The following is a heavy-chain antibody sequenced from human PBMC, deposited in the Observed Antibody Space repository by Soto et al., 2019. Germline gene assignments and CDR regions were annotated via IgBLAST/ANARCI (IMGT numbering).Heavy chain of an antibody. CDR3: AHRQTLQYDISATSTTYFDT. CDR1: AFSLIISREG. D-gene: IGHD2-15*01. V-gene: IGHV2-5*01. CDR2: IYWNDDK. J-gene: IGHJ5*02. Sequence: SGPTLVNPTQTLTLACTFSAFSLIISREGVGWIRQPPGKALEWLALIYWNDDKAYSPSLQSRLTITKDTSKHQVVLTMTNMGTADTGTYYCAHRQTLQYDISATSTTYFDTWAPGALLPVSS.